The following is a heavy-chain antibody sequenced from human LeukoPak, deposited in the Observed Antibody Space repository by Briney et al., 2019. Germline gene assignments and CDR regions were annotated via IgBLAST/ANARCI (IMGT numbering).Heavy chain of an antibody. D-gene: IGHD3-22*01. CDR3: AKDSYYYDSSGYSNYYYMDV. J-gene: IGHJ6*03. Sequence: PGGSLRLSCAASGFTFSSYGMSWVRQAPGKGLEWVSAISGSGGSTYYADSVKGRFTISRDNSKNTLYLQMNSLRAEDTAVYYCAKDSYYYDSSGYSNYYYMDVWAKGPRSPSP. CDR1: GFTFSSYG. V-gene: IGHV3-23*01. CDR2: ISGSGGST.